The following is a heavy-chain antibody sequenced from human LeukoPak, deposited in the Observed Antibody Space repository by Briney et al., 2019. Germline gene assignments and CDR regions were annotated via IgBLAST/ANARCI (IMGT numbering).Heavy chain of an antibody. CDR1: GGSISSGGYY. Sequence: PSETLSLTCTVSGGSISSGGYYWSWIRQHPGKGLEWIGYIYYSGSTYYNPSLKSRVTISVDTSKNQFSLKPSSVTAADTAVYYCARYDLYKGNWFDPWGQGTLVTVSS. D-gene: IGHD5-24*01. CDR2: IYYSGST. J-gene: IGHJ5*02. CDR3: ARYDLYKGNWFDP. V-gene: IGHV4-31*03.